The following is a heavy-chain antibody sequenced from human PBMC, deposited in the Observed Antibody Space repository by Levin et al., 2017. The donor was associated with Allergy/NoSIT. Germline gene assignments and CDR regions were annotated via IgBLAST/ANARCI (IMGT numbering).Heavy chain of an antibody. CDR2: IKSKTDGGTT. D-gene: IGHD6-13*01. CDR3: TTDFSGSWCFYYYYGMDV. J-gene: IGHJ6*02. V-gene: IGHV3-15*01. Sequence: GESLKISCAASGFTFSNAWMSWVRQAPGKGLEWVGRIKSKTDGGTTDYAAPVKGRFTISRDDSKNTLYLQMNSLKTEDTAVYYCTTDFSGSWCFYYYYGMDVWGQGTTVTVSS. CDR1: GFTFSNAW.